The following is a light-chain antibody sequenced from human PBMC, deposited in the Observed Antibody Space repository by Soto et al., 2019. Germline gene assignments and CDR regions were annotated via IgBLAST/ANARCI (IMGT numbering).Light chain of an antibody. Sequence: EIVLTQSPATLSLSPGERATLSCRASQSVSSYLAWYQQKPGQAPRLLIYDASNRATGIPARFSGSGSGTDFTLTISSLEPEDFAVYYCQQRSNWPPGTFGGGIKVEIK. CDR3: QQRSNWPPGT. J-gene: IGKJ4*01. CDR2: DAS. V-gene: IGKV3-11*01. CDR1: QSVSSY.